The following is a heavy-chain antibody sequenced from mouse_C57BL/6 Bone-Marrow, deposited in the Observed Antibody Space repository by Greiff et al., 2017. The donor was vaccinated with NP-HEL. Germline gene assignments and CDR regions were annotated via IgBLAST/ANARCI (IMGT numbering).Heavy chain of an antibody. CDR3: AKTTMVTTGGGRYAMDY. Sequence: QVQLQQPGAELVKPGASVKMSCKASGYTFTSYWITWVKQRPGQGLEWIGDIYPGSGSTNYNEKFKSKATLTVDTSSSTAYMQLSSLTSEDSAVFYCAKTTMVTTGGGRYAMDYWGQGTSVPVSP. J-gene: IGHJ4*01. CDR1: GYTFTSYW. V-gene: IGHV1-55*01. CDR2: IYPGSGST. D-gene: IGHD2-2*01.